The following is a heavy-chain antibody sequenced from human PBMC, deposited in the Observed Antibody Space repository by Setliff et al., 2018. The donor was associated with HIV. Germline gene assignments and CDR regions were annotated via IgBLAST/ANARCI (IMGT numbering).Heavy chain of an antibody. CDR1: GGPFATYA. Sequence: SVKVSCKASGGPFATYAINWVRQAPGQGLEWMGRIVPIFGPGDYAQTFEGRITIMADRSTTTVHMELSRLRSDDTAVYYCARDRIAAAGTLMGYWGQGTLVTVSS. CDR2: IVPIFGPG. J-gene: IGHJ4*02. CDR3: ARDRIAAAGTLMGY. V-gene: IGHV1-69*06. D-gene: IGHD6-13*01.